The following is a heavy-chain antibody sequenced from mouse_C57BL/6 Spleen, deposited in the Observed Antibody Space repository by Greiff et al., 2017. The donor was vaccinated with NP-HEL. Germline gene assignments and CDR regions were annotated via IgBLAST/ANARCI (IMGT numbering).Heavy chain of an antibody. J-gene: IGHJ2*01. CDR2: INPSSGYT. CDR3: ARSRLPRDYYFDY. V-gene: IGHV1-4*01. D-gene: IGHD5-5*01. CDR1: GYTFTSYT. Sequence: VQLVESGAELARPGASVKMSCKASGYTFTSYTMHWVKQRPGQGLEWIGYINPSSGYTKYNQKFKDKATLTADKSSSTAYMQLSSLTSEDSAVYYCARSRLPRDYYFDYWGQGTTLTVSS.